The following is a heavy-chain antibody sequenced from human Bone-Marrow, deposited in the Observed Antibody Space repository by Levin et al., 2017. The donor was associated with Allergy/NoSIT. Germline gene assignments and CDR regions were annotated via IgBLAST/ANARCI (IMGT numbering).Heavy chain of an antibody. V-gene: IGHV1-2*02. CDR1: GYTFTDYP. Sequence: GESLKISCNASGYTFTDYPLHWVRQAPGQGLEWMGRINAHSGGTNYARNLQGRVTMTRDTSISTAYMELSRLRSDDTAVYYCARDVGRDLKGFYGLDVWGQGTTVTVSS. CDR2: INAHSGGT. J-gene: IGHJ6*02. CDR3: ARDVGRDLKGFYGLDV.